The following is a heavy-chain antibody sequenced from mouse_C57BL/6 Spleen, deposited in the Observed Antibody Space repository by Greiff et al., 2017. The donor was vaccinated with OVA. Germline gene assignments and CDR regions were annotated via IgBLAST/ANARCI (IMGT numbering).Heavy chain of an antibody. CDR2: IYPRSGNT. J-gene: IGHJ2*01. V-gene: IGHV1-81*01. D-gene: IGHD1-1*01. Sequence: VQLQQSGAELARPGASVKLSCKASGYTFTSYGISWVKQRTGQGLEWIGEIYPRSGNTYYNEKFKGKATLTADKSSSTAYMELRSLTSEDSAVYFCARAVNDYGSSYYFDYWGQGTTLTVSS. CDR3: ARAVNDYGSSYYFDY. CDR1: GYTFTSYG.